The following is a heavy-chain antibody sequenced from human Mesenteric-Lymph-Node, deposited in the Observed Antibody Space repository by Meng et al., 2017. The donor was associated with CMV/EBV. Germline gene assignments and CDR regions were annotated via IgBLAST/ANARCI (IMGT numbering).Heavy chain of an antibody. J-gene: IGHJ4*02. Sequence: SETLSLTCTVSGDSIKKSLDFWGWVRQPPGKGLEWIGSLYYSGIKYSNPSLKSRLSMSADASKNQFSLRLSYVTVADSALYYCVRDNRFLDLSLGRCKGSWPCNNFDHWGQGMLVTVSS. CDR2: LYYSGIK. D-gene: IGHD3/OR15-3a*01. V-gene: IGHV4-39*07. CDR1: GDSIKKSLDF. CDR3: VRDNRFLDLSLGRCKGSWPCNNFDH.